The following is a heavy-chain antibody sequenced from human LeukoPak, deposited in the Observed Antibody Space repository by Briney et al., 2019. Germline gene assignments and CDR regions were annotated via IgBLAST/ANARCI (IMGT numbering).Heavy chain of an antibody. D-gene: IGHD1/OR15-1a*01. CDR1: VFPFSISG. Sequence: GGSLRLSCAASVFPFSISGITGVPRAPGKGVGWVAHIKEDGNEEYYVDSVKGRFTISRDNAKNSLYLQMNSLRAEDTAVFYCARWNNDWEFDYWGQGTLVSVSS. CDR3: ARWNNDWEFDY. V-gene: IGHV3-7*05. J-gene: IGHJ4*02. CDR2: IKEDGNEE.